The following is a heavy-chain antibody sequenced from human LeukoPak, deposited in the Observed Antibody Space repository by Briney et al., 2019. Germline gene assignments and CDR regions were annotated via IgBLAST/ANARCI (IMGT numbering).Heavy chain of an antibody. Sequence: SQTLSLTCTVSGGSISSGSYYWSWIRQPAGKGLEWIGRIYTSGSTNYNPSLKSRVTISVDTSKNQFSLKLSSVTAADTAVYHCTRGSIAYYYMDVWGKGTTVTISS. V-gene: IGHV4-61*02. J-gene: IGHJ6*03. CDR3: TRGSIAYYYMDV. D-gene: IGHD3-22*01. CDR1: GGSISSGSYY. CDR2: IYTSGST.